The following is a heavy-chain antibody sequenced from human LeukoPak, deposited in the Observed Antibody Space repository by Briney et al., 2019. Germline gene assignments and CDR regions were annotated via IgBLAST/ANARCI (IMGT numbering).Heavy chain of an antibody. Sequence: PGGSLRLSCAASGFTFSSYAMSWVRQAPGKGLEWVSAISGSGGSTYYADSVKGRFTISRDDSKNTLYLQMNSLRAEDTAVYYCAKDSSPVSVVPASKSGFDPWGQGTLVPVSS. J-gene: IGHJ5*02. CDR3: AKDSSPVSVVPASKSGFDP. V-gene: IGHV3-23*01. D-gene: IGHD2-2*01. CDR2: ISGSGGST. CDR1: GFTFSSYA.